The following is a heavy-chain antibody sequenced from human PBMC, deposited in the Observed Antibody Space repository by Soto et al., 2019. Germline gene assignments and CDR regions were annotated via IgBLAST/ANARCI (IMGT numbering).Heavy chain of an antibody. CDR3: AKCIPGGAPLY. D-gene: IGHD1-26*01. CDR2: LSGSGGST. Sequence: EVQLLESGGGLAQPGGSLRLSCAASGFTFSSYAMSWVRQAPGKGLEWVSALSGSGGSTYYADSVKGRFTISRDNSKNTLYLQMDSLIVEDTAVYYCAKCIPGGAPLYWGQGTLVTVSS. CDR1: GFTFSSYA. V-gene: IGHV3-23*01. J-gene: IGHJ4*02.